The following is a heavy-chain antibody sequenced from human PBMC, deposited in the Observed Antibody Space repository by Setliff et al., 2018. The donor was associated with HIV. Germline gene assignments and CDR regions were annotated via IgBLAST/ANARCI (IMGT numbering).Heavy chain of an antibody. CDR1: GYTFTKYD. J-gene: IGHJ4*02. CDR3: ARDKSLEGTSGWYGGDY. V-gene: IGHV1-8*03. CDR2: MNPNSGNA. Sequence: GASVKVSCKASGYTFTKYDINWVRQATGQGLEWMGWMNPNSGNAEYAQRFQGRVTLTRNTSISTAYMELSSLTSEDTAIHYCARDKSLEGTSGWYGGDYWGQGTLVTVSS. D-gene: IGHD6-19*01.